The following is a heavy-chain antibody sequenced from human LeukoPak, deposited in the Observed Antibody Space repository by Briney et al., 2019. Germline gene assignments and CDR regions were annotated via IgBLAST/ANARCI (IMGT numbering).Heavy chain of an antibody. J-gene: IGHJ3*02. CDR2: IIPIFGTA. CDR1: GGTFRSYA. D-gene: IGHD2-2*01. Sequence: SVKVSCKASGGTFRSYAISWVRQAPGQGLEWMGGIIPIFGTANYAQKFQGRVTITTDESTSTAYMELSSLRSEDTAVYYCARDIPPQYCSSTSCYPDAFDIWGQGTMVTVSA. V-gene: IGHV1-69*05. CDR3: ARDIPPQYCSSTSCYPDAFDI.